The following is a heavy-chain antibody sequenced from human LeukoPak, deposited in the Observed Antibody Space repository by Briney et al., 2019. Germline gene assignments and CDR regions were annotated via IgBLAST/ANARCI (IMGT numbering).Heavy chain of an antibody. J-gene: IGHJ4*02. D-gene: IGHD4-11*01. V-gene: IGHV1-69*13. CDR3: ARELLGHNSNSDY. CDR2: IIPIFGTA. Sequence: ASVKVSCKASGGTFSSYAIGWVRQAPGQGLEWMGGIIPIFGTANYAQKFQGRVTITADESTSTAYMELSSLRSDDTAVYYCARELLGHNSNSDYWGQGTLVTVSS. CDR1: GGTFSSYA.